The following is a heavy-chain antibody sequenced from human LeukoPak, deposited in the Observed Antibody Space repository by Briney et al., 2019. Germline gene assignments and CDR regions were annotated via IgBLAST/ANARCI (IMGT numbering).Heavy chain of an antibody. V-gene: IGHV1-46*01. CDR3: SRELSGGYFDF. J-gene: IGHJ4*02. Sequence: ASVKVSCKASGYNFISYHMHWVRQAPGQGLEWMGMINPRDANTYYAQKFQGRVNMTRDTATSTVYMELSSLRSEDTAMYYCSRELSGGYFDFWGQGSLVTVSS. D-gene: IGHD2-15*01. CDR1: GYNFISYH. CDR2: INPRDANT.